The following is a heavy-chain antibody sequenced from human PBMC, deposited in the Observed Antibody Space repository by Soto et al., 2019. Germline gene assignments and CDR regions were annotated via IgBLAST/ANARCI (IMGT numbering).Heavy chain of an antibody. J-gene: IGHJ4*02. CDR1: GFSFSGSD. Sequence: GGSLRLSCAASGFSFSGSDMHWVRQASGEGLEWVGRIKTKAENYATALAASVKGRFSISRDDSKNTAYLEMNSLKTEDTAVYYCTRRDCRGGDCYSDFDYWGQGALVTVSS. CDR3: TRRDCRGGDCYSDFDY. CDR2: IKTKAENYAT. D-gene: IGHD2-21*02. V-gene: IGHV3-73*01.